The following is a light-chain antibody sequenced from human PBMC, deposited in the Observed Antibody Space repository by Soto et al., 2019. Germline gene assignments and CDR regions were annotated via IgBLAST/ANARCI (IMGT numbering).Light chain of an antibody. CDR3: SSYTTRSTHVV. Sequence: QSVLTQPASVSGSPGQSITISCTGTSSDVGSYNYVSWYQQYPGKAPKLMIYDVSNRPSGVSYRFSGSKSGNTASLTISGLQAEDEADYYCSSYTTRSTHVVFGGGTKVTVL. CDR2: DVS. V-gene: IGLV2-14*01. J-gene: IGLJ2*01. CDR1: SSDVGSYNY.